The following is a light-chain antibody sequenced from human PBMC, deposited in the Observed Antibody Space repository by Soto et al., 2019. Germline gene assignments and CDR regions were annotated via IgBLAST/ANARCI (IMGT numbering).Light chain of an antibody. CDR2: DNN. V-gene: IGLV1-40*01. CDR1: SSNIGAGYD. CDR3: QAYGSSLSGSYV. Sequence: QSALTQLPSVSGAPGQSVIISCTGSSSNIGAGYDVHWYQQLPGTAPRLLIYDNNNRPSGVPARFSVSKSDTSAPLAITGLQPEDEADCYCQAYGSSLSGSYVFGTATKVTVL. J-gene: IGLJ1*01.